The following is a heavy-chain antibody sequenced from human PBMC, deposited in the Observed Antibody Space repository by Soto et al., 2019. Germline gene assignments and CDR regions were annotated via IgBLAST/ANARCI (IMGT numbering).Heavy chain of an antibody. Sequence: ASVKVSCKVSGYTLTELSMHWVRQAPGKGLQWMGWISAYNGNTNYAQKLQGRVTMTTDTSTSTAYMELRSLRSDDTAVYYCARDLWFGESFRYYLDYWDKGTLVTVSS. D-gene: IGHD3-10*01. CDR2: ISAYNGNT. CDR1: GYTLTELS. J-gene: IGHJ4*02. CDR3: ARDLWFGESFRYYLDY. V-gene: IGHV1-18*01.